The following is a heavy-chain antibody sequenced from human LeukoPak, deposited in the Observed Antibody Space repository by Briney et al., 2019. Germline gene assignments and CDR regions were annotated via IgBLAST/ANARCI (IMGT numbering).Heavy chain of an antibody. D-gene: IGHD3-22*01. CDR1: GYTFTGYY. Sequence: SVKVSCKASGYTFTGYYIHWVRQAPGQGLEWMGGIIPIFGTANYAQKFQGRVTITADESTSTAYMELRSLRSDDTAVYYCARDGEYYYDSSGYYPLHNWFDPWGQGTLVTVSS. CDR3: ARDGEYYYDSSGYYPLHNWFDP. V-gene: IGHV1-69*13. J-gene: IGHJ5*02. CDR2: IIPIFGTA.